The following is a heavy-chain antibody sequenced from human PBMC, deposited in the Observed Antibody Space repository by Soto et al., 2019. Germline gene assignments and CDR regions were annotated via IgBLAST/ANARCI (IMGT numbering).Heavy chain of an antibody. CDR2: IHYNGST. D-gene: IGHD2-2*01. V-gene: IGHV4-59*01. J-gene: IGHJ5*02. Sequence: PSETLSLTCTVSGDSISASSWSWVRQPPGKGLEWIGNIHYNGSTNYNPSLKSRVTMSVDTSKNQFSLKLSSVTAADTAVYYCARVPDRWGQGTLVTVSS. CDR3: ARVPDR. CDR1: GDSISASS.